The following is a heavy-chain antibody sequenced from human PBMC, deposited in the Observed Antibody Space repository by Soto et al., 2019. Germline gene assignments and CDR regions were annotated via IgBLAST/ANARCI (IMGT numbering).Heavy chain of an antibody. D-gene: IGHD5-12*01. CDR3: AKDSRDGYKAADFDH. CDR2: ISYDGSNK. Sequence: SLRLSCAASGFTFSSYGMHWVRQAPGKGLEWVAVISYDGSNKYYADSVKGRFTISRDNSKNTLYLQMNSLRAEDTAVYYCAKDSRDGYKAADFDHWGQGTLVTVSS. V-gene: IGHV3-30*18. CDR1: GFTFSSYG. J-gene: IGHJ4*02.